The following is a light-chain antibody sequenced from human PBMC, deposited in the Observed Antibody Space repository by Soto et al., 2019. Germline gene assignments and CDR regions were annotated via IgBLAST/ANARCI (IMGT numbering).Light chain of an antibody. Sequence: QSALTQPASVSGSPGQSITIAWTATSSDVGGYNYVSWYQQHPGKAPKLMIYDVSNRPSGVSNRFSGSKSGNTASLTISGLQAEDEADYYCSSYTSSSTLLYVFGTGTKLTVL. V-gene: IGLV2-14*01. CDR3: SSYTSSSTLLYV. J-gene: IGLJ1*01. CDR2: DVS. CDR1: SSDVGGYNY.